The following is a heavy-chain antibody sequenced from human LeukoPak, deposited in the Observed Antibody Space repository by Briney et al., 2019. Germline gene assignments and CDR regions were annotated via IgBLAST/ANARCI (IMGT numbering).Heavy chain of an antibody. CDR1: GGSINSYY. J-gene: IGHJ6*03. Sequence: SETLSLTCTVSGGSINSYYWSWIRQSAGKGLEWIGRIYTSGSTPDYSPSLKSRVTISVDTSKNQFSLKLSSVTAADTAVYYCAREGLRYYYYYMDVWGKGTTVTVSS. CDR3: AREGLRYYYYYMDV. D-gene: IGHD4-17*01. CDR2: IYTSGSTP. V-gene: IGHV4-4*07.